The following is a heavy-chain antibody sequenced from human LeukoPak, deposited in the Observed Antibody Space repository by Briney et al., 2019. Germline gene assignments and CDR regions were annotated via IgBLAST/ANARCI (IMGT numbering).Heavy chain of an antibody. D-gene: IGHD5-18*01. CDR1: GGTFSSYA. CDR2: IIPICGTA. CDR3: ARDQGYSYGLNYYYYGMDV. J-gene: IGHJ6*02. V-gene: IGHV1-69*13. Sequence: SVKVSCKASGGTFSSYAISWVRQAPGQGLEWMGGIIPICGTANYAQKFQGRVTITADESTSTAYMELSSLRSEDTAVYYCARDQGYSYGLNYYYYGMDVWGQGTTVTVSS.